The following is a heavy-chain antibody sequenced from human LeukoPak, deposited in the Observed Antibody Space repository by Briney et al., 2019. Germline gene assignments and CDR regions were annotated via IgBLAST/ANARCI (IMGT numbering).Heavy chain of an antibody. D-gene: IGHD4-23*01. V-gene: IGHV3-30*04. J-gene: IGHJ4*02. CDR3: ARDPNRLADYGGDYFDH. CDR1: GFTFSSFS. Sequence: GGSLRLSCAASGFTFSSFSMHWVHQAPGNGLEWVAVISNDGSHRYYADSVKGRFTISRDNSKNTLSLEMNTLRPEGTALFYCARDPNRLADYGGDYFDHWGQGTLVTVSS. CDR2: ISNDGSHR.